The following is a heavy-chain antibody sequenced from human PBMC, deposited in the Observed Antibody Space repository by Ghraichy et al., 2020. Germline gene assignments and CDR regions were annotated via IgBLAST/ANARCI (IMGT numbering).Heavy chain of an antibody. D-gene: IGHD3-22*01. CDR3: ARHSGSSLAY. V-gene: IGHV4-4*02. CDR2: VYYSGRT. Sequence: SETLSLTCAVSGGPIDNWWSWVRQPPGRGLEWIGQVYYSGRTNYNPYIKSRVTISVDKSKNPFYLKMNSVTAAYTAVYYCARHSGSSLAYWGQGTLVTVSS. J-gene: IGHJ4*02. CDR1: GGPIDNW.